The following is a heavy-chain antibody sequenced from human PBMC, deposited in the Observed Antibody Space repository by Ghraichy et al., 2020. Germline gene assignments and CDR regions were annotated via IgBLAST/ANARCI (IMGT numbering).Heavy chain of an antibody. Sequence: SGPTLVKPTQTLTLTCTFTGFSLSTSGVAVGWIRQPPGKALEWLAVIYWDDDKRYSPSLKSRLTITTDTSKNQVVLRMTNVDPVDTATYYCAHRQRAAWYGGSYHFDYWGQGTLVTVSS. J-gene: IGHJ4*02. V-gene: IGHV2-5*02. D-gene: IGHD1-26*01. CDR1: GFSLSTSGVA. CDR2: IYWDDDK. CDR3: AHRQRAAWYGGSYHFDY.